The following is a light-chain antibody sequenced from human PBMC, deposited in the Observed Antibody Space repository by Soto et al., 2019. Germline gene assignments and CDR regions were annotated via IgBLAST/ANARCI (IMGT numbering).Light chain of an antibody. J-gene: IGKJ1*01. Sequence: EIVMTQSPATLSVSPGESATLSCRASQSVSVKLVWYQQKPGQAPRLLIYGASTRATGIPERFSGSGSGTDFTLTISSLQSEDFAVYYCQQYTNWPKTLGQGTKVDI. CDR2: GAS. V-gene: IGKV3D-15*01. CDR1: QSVSVK. CDR3: QQYTNWPKT.